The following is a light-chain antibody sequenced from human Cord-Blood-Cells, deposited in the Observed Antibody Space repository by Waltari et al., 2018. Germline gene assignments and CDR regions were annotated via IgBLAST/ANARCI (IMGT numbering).Light chain of an antibody. CDR3: CSYAGSYIWV. CDR1: SSAVGGYNY. CDR2: DVS. J-gene: IGLJ3*02. V-gene: IGLV2-11*01. Sequence: QSALTQPRSVSGSPGQSVTISCTGTSSAVGGYNYVSWYQQHPGKAPTLMIYDVSKRPSGVPDRFSGSKSGNTASLTISGLQAEDEADYYCCSYAGSYIWVFGGGTKLTVL.